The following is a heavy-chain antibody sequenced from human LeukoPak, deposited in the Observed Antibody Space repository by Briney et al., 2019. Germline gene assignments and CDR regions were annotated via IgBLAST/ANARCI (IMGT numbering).Heavy chain of an antibody. V-gene: IGHV3-9*03. Sequence: GGSLRLSCAASGFTFDDYAMHWVRQAPGKGLEWVSGISWNSGSIGYADSVKGRFTISRDNAKNSLYLQMNNLRAEDMALYYCARGLQISQYNWFDPWGQGTLVTVSS. CDR3: ARGLQISQYNWFDP. D-gene: IGHD3-16*01. J-gene: IGHJ5*02. CDR2: ISWNSGSI. CDR1: GFTFDDYA.